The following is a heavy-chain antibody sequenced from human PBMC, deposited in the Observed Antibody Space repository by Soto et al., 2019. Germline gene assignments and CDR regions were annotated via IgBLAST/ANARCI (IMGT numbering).Heavy chain of an antibody. Sequence: PGGSLRLSCAASGFTFSTYWMHWVRQAPGKGLVWVSRINSDGSRATYTDSVKGRFTISRDNAKNTLYLQMNSLRAEDTAVYYCARRDRPSYTSDYWGQGTLVTVSS. CDR1: GFTFSTYW. CDR2: INSDGSRA. V-gene: IGHV3-74*01. D-gene: IGHD4-4*01. CDR3: ARRDRPSYTSDY. J-gene: IGHJ4*02.